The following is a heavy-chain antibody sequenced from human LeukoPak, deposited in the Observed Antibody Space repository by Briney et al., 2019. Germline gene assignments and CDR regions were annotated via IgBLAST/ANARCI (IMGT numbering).Heavy chain of an antibody. V-gene: IGHV3-7*01. J-gene: IGHJ6*04. CDR1: GFTLSNDW. Sequence: GWSLRLSCAASGFTLSNDWRSWVRQAPGKGRQWVANRKEDGSEKNYVDSVTDRFTISKDNAKNSLYLQMNSLRAEDTAVYYCARKTYVDVWGKGTTVSVSS. CDR2: RKEDGSEK. D-gene: IGHD2-8*01. CDR3: ARKTYVDV.